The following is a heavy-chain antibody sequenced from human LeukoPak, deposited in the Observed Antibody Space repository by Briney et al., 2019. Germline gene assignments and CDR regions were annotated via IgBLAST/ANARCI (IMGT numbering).Heavy chain of an antibody. CDR2: INHSGST. Sequence: SETLSLTCAVYGGSFSGYYWSWIRQPPGKGLEWIGEINHSGSTNYNPSLKSRVTMSVDTSKNQFSLKLSSVTAADTAVYYCAREGGSYYPHYYFHYWGQGTLVTVSS. CDR3: AREGGSYYPHYYFHY. J-gene: IGHJ4*02. CDR1: GGSFSGYY. D-gene: IGHD1-26*01. V-gene: IGHV4-34*01.